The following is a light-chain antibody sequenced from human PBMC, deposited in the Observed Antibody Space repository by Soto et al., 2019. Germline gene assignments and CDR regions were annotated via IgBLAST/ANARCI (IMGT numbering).Light chain of an antibody. CDR1: QSISSY. V-gene: IGKV1-39*01. J-gene: IGKJ3*01. CDR3: QQSYSTLFT. CDR2: AAS. Sequence: DIQMTQSPSSLSASVGDRVTITCRASQSISSYLNWYQQKPGKAPKLLIYAASSLQSGVPSRFSGSGSGTDLTLTISSLQPEDFATYYFQQSYSTLFTFGPGPKVDIK.